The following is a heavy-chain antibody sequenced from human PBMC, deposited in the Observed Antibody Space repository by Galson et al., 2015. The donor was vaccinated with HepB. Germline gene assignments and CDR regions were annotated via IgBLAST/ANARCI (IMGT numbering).Heavy chain of an antibody. D-gene: IGHD3-3*01. CDR3: AKDTGYDFWSGIDY. Sequence: SLRPSCAASGFTFSSYAMSWVRQAPGKGLEWVSAISGSGGSTYYADSVKGRFTISRDNSKNTLYLQMNSLRAEDTAVYYCAKDTGYDFWSGIDYWGQGTLVTVSS. CDR2: ISGSGGST. CDR1: GFTFSSYA. V-gene: IGHV3-23*01. J-gene: IGHJ4*02.